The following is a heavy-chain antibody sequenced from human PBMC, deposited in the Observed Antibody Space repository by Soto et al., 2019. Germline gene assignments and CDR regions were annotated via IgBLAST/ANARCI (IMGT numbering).Heavy chain of an antibody. D-gene: IGHD5-18*01. V-gene: IGHV3-53*01. CDR2: LYSSGTT. J-gene: IGHJ6*02. CDR1: GFSVTNSY. Sequence: PGGSLRLSCTVSGFSVTNSYINWVRQAPGKGLEWVSILYSSGTTYYADSVRGRFTVSRDDSKNTLFLHMNSLRADDTAVYYCARDWSKFSYNYPYYYAMDARGQGTTVTVSS. CDR3: ARDWSKFSYNYPYYYAMDA.